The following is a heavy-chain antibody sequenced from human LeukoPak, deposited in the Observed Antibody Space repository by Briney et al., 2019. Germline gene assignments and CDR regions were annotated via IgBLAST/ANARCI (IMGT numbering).Heavy chain of an antibody. D-gene: IGHD3-10*01. CDR2: INPSGGST. V-gene: IGHV1-46*01. CDR3: ARSDNMERTRTLWFGESFNWFDP. J-gene: IGHJ5*02. CDR1: GYTFTTYY. Sequence: ASVRVSCKASGYTFTTYYMHWVRQAPGQGLEWMGIINPSGGSTSYAQKFQGRVTMTRDTSTSTVYMELSSLRSEDTAVYYCARSDNMERTRTLWFGESFNWFDPWGQGTLVTVSS.